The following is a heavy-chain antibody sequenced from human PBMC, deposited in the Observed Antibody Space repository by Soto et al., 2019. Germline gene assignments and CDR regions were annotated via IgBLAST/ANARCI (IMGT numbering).Heavy chain of an antibody. CDR3: ARGLRDYDFWSGYLIGWFDP. D-gene: IGHD3-3*01. Sequence: QVQLVQSGAEVKKPGASVKVSCKASGYTFTSYDINWVRQATGQGLEWMGWMNPNSGNTGYAQKFQGRVTMTRNTSISTAYMELSSLRSEDTAVYYCARGLRDYDFWSGYLIGWFDPWGQGTLVTVSS. CDR2: MNPNSGNT. V-gene: IGHV1-8*01. J-gene: IGHJ5*02. CDR1: GYTFTSYD.